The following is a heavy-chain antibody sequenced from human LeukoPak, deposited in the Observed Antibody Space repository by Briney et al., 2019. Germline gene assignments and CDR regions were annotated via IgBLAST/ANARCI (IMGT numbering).Heavy chain of an antibody. CDR2: IYYSGNT. CDR1: GDSISSYY. CDR3: ARRWSEGNWENWFDP. Sequence: SETLSLTCTASGDSISSYYWSWIRQPPGKGLEWIGYIYYSGNTNYNPSLKSRVTISVDTSKNQFSLKLSSVTAADTAVYYCARRWSEGNWENWFDPWGQGTLVTVSS. D-gene: IGHD3-3*01. V-gene: IGHV4-59*01. J-gene: IGHJ5*02.